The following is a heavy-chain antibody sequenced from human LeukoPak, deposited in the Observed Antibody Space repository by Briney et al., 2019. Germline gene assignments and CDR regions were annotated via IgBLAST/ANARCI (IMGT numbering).Heavy chain of an antibody. D-gene: IGHD6-6*01. J-gene: IGHJ3*02. CDR1: GFTFDDYT. CDR2: ISWDGGST. CDR3: AKGDRIVARDAFDI. Sequence: GGSLRLSCAASGFTFDDYTMHWVRQAPGKGLEWVSLISWDGGSTHYADSVKGRFTISRDNSKNSLYLQMNSLRTEDTALYYCAKGDRIVARDAFDIWGQGTMVTVSS. V-gene: IGHV3-43*01.